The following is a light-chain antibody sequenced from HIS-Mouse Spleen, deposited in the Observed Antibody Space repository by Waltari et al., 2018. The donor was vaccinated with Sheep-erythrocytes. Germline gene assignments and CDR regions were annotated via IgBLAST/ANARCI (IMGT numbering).Light chain of an antibody. CDR2: DVS. Sequence: QSALTQPRSVSGSPGQSVTISCTGTSSDVGRSHYVPWYQQHPGKAPKLMFYDVSKRPSGVPDRFSGSKSGNTASLTISGLQAEDEADYYCCSYAGSYNHVFAIGTKVTVL. CDR3: CSYAGSYNHV. J-gene: IGLJ1*01. V-gene: IGLV2-11*01. CDR1: SSDVGRSHY.